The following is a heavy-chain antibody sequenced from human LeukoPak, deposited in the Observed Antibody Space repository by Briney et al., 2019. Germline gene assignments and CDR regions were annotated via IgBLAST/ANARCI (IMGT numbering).Heavy chain of an antibody. Sequence: GGSLRLTCAASGFTFSSYSMNWVGQAPGKGLEWVASISSSSSYIYYADSVKGRFTISRDNAKNSLYLQMNSLRAEDTAVYYCARDGHGDDPYYDFSFWGQGTLVTVSS. V-gene: IGHV3-21*01. D-gene: IGHD3-3*01. CDR1: GFTFSSYS. J-gene: IGHJ4*02. CDR2: ISSSSSYI. CDR3: ARDGHGDDPYYDFSF.